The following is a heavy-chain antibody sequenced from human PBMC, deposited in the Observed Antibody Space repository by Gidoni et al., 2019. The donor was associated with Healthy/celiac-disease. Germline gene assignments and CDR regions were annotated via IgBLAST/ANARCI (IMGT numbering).Heavy chain of an antibody. CDR3: AKVGAVAENWFDP. V-gene: IGHV3-9*01. Sequence: EVQLVESGGGLVQPGRSLRLSCAASGFTFDDYAMHWVRQAPGKGLEWVSGISWHSGSIGYADSVKGRFTISRDNAKNSLYLQMNSLRAEDTALYYCAKVGAVAENWFDPWGQGTLVTVSS. CDR1: GFTFDDYA. CDR2: ISWHSGSI. J-gene: IGHJ5*02. D-gene: IGHD6-19*01.